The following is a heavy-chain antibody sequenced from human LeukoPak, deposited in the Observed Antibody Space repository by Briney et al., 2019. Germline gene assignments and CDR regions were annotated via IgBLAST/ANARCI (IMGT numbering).Heavy chain of an antibody. Sequence: SETLSLTCAVSGYSISSGYYWGWIRQPPGKGLEWIGSIYHSGSTHYNPSLKSRVTISVDTSKNQFSLKLSSVTAADTAVYYCARVRRYCSSTSCYAIDYWGQGTLVTVSS. D-gene: IGHD2-2*01. V-gene: IGHV4-38-2*01. CDR2: IYHSGST. J-gene: IGHJ4*02. CDR1: GYSISSGYY. CDR3: ARVRRYCSSTSCYAIDY.